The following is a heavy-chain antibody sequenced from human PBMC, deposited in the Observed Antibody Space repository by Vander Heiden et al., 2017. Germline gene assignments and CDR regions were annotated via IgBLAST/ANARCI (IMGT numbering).Heavy chain of an antibody. V-gene: IGHV3-74*01. J-gene: IGHJ4*02. CDR1: GFTFSSYW. CDR2: INSDGSRT. Sequence: EVLLVESGGGLVQPGGSLSISCSASGFTFSSYWMHWVRQVPGKGLVWVSRINSDGSRTNYADSVKGRFTISRDNAKNTLYLQMNSLRAEDTAVYYCAAGFGFDYWGQGTLVTVSS. CDR3: AAGFGFDY. D-gene: IGHD6-19*01.